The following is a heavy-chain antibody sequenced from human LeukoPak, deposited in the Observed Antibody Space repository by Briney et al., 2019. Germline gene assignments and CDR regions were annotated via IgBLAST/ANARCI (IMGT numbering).Heavy chain of an antibody. CDR3: AGLVGRYSSGLYYYYFDY. CDR1: GDSVNSLDL. D-gene: IGHD3-22*01. J-gene: IGHJ4*02. V-gene: IGHV4-4*02. CDR2: MYLSGTT. Sequence: SETLSLTCTVSGDSVNSLDLWSWVRQPPGKGLEWIGEMYLSGTTHSNPSVKSRVTISIDKSKNQFFLNLSSVTAADTAVYYCAGLVGRYSSGLYYYYFDYWGQGTLVTVSS.